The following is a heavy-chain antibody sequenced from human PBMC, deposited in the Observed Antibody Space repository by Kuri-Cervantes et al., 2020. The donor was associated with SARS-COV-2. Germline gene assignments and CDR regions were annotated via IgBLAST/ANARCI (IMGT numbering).Heavy chain of an antibody. CDR3: TRRRDGYNQGYFDL. J-gene: IGHJ4*02. CDR1: GFTFTNAW. V-gene: IGHV3-21*01. CDR2: ISFSGSYM. D-gene: IGHD5-24*01. Sequence: GESLKISCAASGFTFTNAWMSWVRQAPGKGLEWVSYISFSGSYMYYADSVKGRFTISRDNAKNSVYLQMDSLRAEDTALYYCTRRRDGYNQGYFDLWGQGTLVTVSS.